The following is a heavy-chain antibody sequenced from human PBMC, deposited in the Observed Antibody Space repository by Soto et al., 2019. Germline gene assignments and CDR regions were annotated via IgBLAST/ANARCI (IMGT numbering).Heavy chain of an antibody. D-gene: IGHD1-1*01. V-gene: IGHV3-21*01. CDR2: ITGRSTYI. CDR1: GFSFSSYG. J-gene: IGHJ4*02. Sequence: ESGGGLVKPGGSLRLSCAASGFSFSSYGMNWVRQAPGKGLEWISSITGRSTYIYYTDSVKGRFTISRDNAKNSLFLQMNSLRAEDTAVYYCARDLRDTGFDSWGQGTLVTVSS. CDR3: ARDLRDTGFDS.